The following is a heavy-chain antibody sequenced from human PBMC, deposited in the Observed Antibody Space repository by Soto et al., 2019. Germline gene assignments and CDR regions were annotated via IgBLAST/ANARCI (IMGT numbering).Heavy chain of an antibody. CDR3: ARDSGRHRDGYKRSFDY. CDR1: GYTFTSYA. J-gene: IGHJ4*02. V-gene: IGHV1-3*01. Sequence: ASVKVSCKASGYTFTSYAMHWVRQAPGQRLEWMGGINAGNGNTKYSQKFQGRVTINRETSEGTAYMELSGLRSEDTAVYYCARDSGRHRDGYKRSFDYWGQGTLVTVSS. CDR2: INAGNGNT. D-gene: IGHD5-12*01.